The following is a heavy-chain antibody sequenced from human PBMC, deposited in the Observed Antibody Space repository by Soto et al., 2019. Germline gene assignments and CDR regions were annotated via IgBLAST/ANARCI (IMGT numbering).Heavy chain of an antibody. V-gene: IGHV1-2*04. CDR2: INPNSGGT. CDR3: ARGAYSSSWYLKRFYYYMDV. D-gene: IGHD6-13*01. CDR1: GYTFTGYY. J-gene: IGHJ6*03. Sequence: QVQLVQSGAEVKKPGASVKVSCKASGYTFTGYYMHWVRQAPGQGLEWMGWINPNSGGTNYAQKLQGWVTMTRETSISTAYMELRRLRSDDAAVYYCARGAYSSSWYLKRFYYYMDVWGKGTTVTVSS.